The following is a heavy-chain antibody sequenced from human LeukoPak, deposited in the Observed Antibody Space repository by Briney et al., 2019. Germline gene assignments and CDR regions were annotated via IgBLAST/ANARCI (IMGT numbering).Heavy chain of an antibody. CDR3: ARGPTSQNIKSLWGRITMVRGVIRWFDP. J-gene: IGHJ5*02. CDR2: VNPNSGDT. V-gene: IGHV1-2*02. CDR1: GYTFTGYY. D-gene: IGHD3-10*01. Sequence: GASVKVSCKASGYTFTGYYLHWVRQAPGQGLEWMGCVNPNSGDTNYAQKFQGSVTMTRDTSISTVYMELSRLRSDDTAVYYCARGPTSQNIKSLWGRITMVRGVIRWFDPWGQGTLVTVSS.